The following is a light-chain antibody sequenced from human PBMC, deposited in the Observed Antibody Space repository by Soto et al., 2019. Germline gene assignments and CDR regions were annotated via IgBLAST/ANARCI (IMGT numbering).Light chain of an antibody. Sequence: NFMLTQPHSVSESPGTTLCISCTRSSGSIANNYVQWYQQRPGSAPTTVIYENNQRLSGVPDRFSGSTDGSSNSASLTISGLQTEDEADYYCQSYDSDFVVFGGGTKLTVL. CDR2: ENN. V-gene: IGLV6-57*04. CDR3: QSYDSDFVV. CDR1: SGSIANNY. J-gene: IGLJ2*01.